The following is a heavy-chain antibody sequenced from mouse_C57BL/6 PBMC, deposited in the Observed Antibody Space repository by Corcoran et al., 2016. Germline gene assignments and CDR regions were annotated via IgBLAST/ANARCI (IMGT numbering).Heavy chain of an antibody. CDR1: GYTFTDYY. CDR3: ARLFITTYY. V-gene: IGHV1-26*01. J-gene: IGHJ2*01. CDR2: INPNNGGT. Sequence: EVQLQQSGPELVKPGASVKISCKASGYTFTDYYMNWVKQSHGKSLEWIGDINPNNGGTSYNQKFKGKATLTVDKSSSTAYMELRSLTSEDSAVYYCARLFITTYYWGQGTTLTVSS. D-gene: IGHD1-1*01.